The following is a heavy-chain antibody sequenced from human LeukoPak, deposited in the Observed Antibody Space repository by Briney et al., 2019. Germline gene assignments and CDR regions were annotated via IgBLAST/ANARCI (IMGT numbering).Heavy chain of an antibody. V-gene: IGHV3-21*01. J-gene: IGHJ4*02. Sequence: GGSLRLSCAASGFTFSSYSMNWVRQAPGKELEWVSSISSSSSYIYYADSVKGRFTISRDNAKNSLYLQMNSLRAEDTAVYYCARDRSSSGRPHYYFDYWGQGTLVTVSS. CDR2: ISSSSSYI. CDR1: GFTFSSYS. D-gene: IGHD6-19*01. CDR3: ARDRSSSGRPHYYFDY.